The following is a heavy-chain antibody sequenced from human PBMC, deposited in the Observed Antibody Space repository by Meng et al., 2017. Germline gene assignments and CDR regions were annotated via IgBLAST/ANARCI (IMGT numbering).Heavy chain of an antibody. D-gene: IGHD6-13*01. J-gene: IGHJ4*02. V-gene: IGHV2-26*01. CDR1: GFSLSNVRMG. CDR2: IFSNDEK. CDR3: ARSVYSSSWYSWDY. Sequence: SGPTLVKPTETLTLTCTGSGFSLSNVRMGVSWIRQPPGKALEWLAHIFSNDEKSYSTSLKSRLTISKDTSKSQVVLTMTNMDPVDTATYYCARSVYSSSWYSWDYWGQGTLVTVSS.